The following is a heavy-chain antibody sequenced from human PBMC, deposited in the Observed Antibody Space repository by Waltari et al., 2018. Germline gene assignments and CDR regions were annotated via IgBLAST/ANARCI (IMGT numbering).Heavy chain of an antibody. D-gene: IGHD3-10*01. J-gene: IGHJ4*02. Sequence: EVQLVESGGGLVQPGGSMRLSCSASGLIVSSHYMSWVRQAPGQGLEWVSVLYPSGEAYYADSLKGRFTISRDGSRNTVYLQMNTLSAEDTAVYYCARGLGPTLAYYFDYWGRGTLVTVSS. CDR2: LYPSGEA. CDR1: GLIVSSHY. CDR3: ARGLGPTLAYYFDY. V-gene: IGHV3-66*02.